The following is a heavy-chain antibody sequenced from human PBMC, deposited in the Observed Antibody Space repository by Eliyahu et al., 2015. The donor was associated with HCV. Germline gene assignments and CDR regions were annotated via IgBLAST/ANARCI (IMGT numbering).Heavy chain of an antibody. CDR3: ARHIGERGYSSARFNWFDP. CDR1: XGSISRXSTYY. D-gene: IGHD5-18*01. Sequence: QLQLQESGPGLVKPSETLSLTCTVSXGSISRXSTYYWGWIRQPPGKGLEWIGGVYYSGSTYYNPSLKSRVTISVDTSKNRFSLKLSSVTAADTAFYYCARHIGERGYSSARFNWFDPWGQGTLVTVPS. V-gene: IGHV4-39*01. J-gene: IGHJ5*02. CDR2: VYYSGST.